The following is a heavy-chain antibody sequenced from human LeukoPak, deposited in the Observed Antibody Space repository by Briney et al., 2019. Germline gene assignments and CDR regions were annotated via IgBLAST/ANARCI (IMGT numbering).Heavy chain of an antibody. V-gene: IGHV4-59*01. D-gene: IGHD2-2*01. CDR2: VHYSGST. Sequence: SETLSLTCTVSGGSIGNYYWNWIRQPPGKGLEWIGYVHYSGSTNYNPSLKSRVTISVDTSKDEFSLKLSSLTAADTAFYYCARDRSVVPAAIGHYYYYMDVWGKGTTVTVSS. CDR3: ARDRSVVPAAIGHYYYYMDV. J-gene: IGHJ6*03. CDR1: GGSIGNYY.